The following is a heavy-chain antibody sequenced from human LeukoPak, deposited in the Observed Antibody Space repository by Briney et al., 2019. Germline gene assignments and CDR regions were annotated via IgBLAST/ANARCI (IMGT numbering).Heavy chain of an antibody. CDR3: ARDDSRYVWGSYRSDAFDI. Sequence: PGGSLRLSCAASGFTFSSYGMHWVRQAPGKGLEWVAVIWYDGSNKYYADSVKGRFTISRDNSKNTLYLQTNSLRAEDTAVYYCARDDSRYVWGSYRSDAFDIWGQGTMVTVSS. V-gene: IGHV3-33*01. CDR2: IWYDGSNK. D-gene: IGHD3-16*02. J-gene: IGHJ3*02. CDR1: GFTFSSYG.